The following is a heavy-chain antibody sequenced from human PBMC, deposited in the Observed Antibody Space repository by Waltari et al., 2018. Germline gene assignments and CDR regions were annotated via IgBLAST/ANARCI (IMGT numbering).Heavy chain of an antibody. CDR1: GYTFTSYY. CDR2: INPSGGST. J-gene: IGHJ6*02. Sequence: QVQLVQSGAEVKKPGSSVKVSCKASGYTFTSYYMHWVRQAPGQGLEWMGIINPSGGSTSYAQKFQGRVTMTRDTSTSTVYMELSSLRSEDTAVYYCARDRSYYYGPDTYYYYGMDVWGQGTTVTVSS. V-gene: IGHV1-46*01. D-gene: IGHD3-10*01. CDR3: ARDRSYYYGPDTYYYYGMDV.